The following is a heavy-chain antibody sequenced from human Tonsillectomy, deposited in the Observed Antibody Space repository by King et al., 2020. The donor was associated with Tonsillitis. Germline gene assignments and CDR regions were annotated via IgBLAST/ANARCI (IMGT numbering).Heavy chain of an antibody. CDR1: GYTFNSYD. J-gene: IGHJ6*02. CDR2: MNPNSTNT. Sequence: QLVQSGAEVRKPGASVKVSCKASGYTFNSYDINWVRQAAGPGLEWMGWMNPNSTNTGYAQKFQGRVSLSRNTSIRTAYMELSSLRSEDTAVYYCARTMFKYDYYGMDVWGQGTTVTVSS. D-gene: IGHD3-10*02. CDR3: ARTMFKYDYYGMDV. V-gene: IGHV1-8*01.